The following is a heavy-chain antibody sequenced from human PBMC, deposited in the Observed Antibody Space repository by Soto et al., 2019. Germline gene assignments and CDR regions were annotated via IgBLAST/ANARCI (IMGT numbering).Heavy chain of an antibody. D-gene: IGHD1-26*01. V-gene: IGHV4-39*01. CDR3: ARHADSGSPPYAFDI. CDR2: ISYSGTT. CDR1: GDSISSSGSY. J-gene: IGHJ3*02. Sequence: QLQLQESGPGLVKPSETLSLTCTVSGDSISSSGSYCGWIRQPPGKGLEWIGSISYSGTTYYNPSLTSRVTIAVGTSKNQFSLKLSSVTAADTAVYYCARHADSGSPPYAFDIWGQGTMVTVSS.